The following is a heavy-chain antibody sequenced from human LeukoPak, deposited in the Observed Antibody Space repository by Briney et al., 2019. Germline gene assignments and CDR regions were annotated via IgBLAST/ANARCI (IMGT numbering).Heavy chain of an antibody. J-gene: IGHJ4*02. CDR3: ARGTENAAGTVGYFDY. CDR2: ISSSSSTI. CDR1: GFTFSSYS. D-gene: IGHD6-13*01. V-gene: IGHV3-48*01. Sequence: GGSLRLSCAASGFTFSSYSMNWVRQAPGKGLEWVSYISSSSSTIYFADSVKGRFTISRDNAENSLYLQMNSLRAEDTAVYYCARGTENAAGTVGYFDYWGQGTLVTVSS.